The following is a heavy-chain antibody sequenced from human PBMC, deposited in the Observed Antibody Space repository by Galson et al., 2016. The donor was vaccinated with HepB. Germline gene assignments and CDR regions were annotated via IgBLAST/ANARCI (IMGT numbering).Heavy chain of an antibody. V-gene: IGHV7-4-1*02. CDR2: INTDTGNP. CDR1: GYTFTSYA. Sequence: SVKVSCKASGYTFTSYAMNWVRQAPGQGLEWMGWINTDTGNPTYVQGFTGRFVFSLDTSVSTAYLQISSLKPEDTAVYYCARDPRGSAWGGIDSWGQGTLVTVSS. J-gene: IGHJ4*02. CDR3: ARDPRGSAWGGIDS. D-gene: IGHD6-19*01.